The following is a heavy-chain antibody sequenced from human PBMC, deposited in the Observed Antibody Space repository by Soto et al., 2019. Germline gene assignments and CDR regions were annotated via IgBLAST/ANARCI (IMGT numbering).Heavy chain of an antibody. D-gene: IGHD2-2*03. V-gene: IGHV3-30-3*01. CDR1: GLTFSSYA. CDR3: ARGGGYCSSTSCPQNYYYYDMDV. CDR2: ISYDGSNK. J-gene: IGHJ6*02. Sequence: GVPLRVSCAAAGLTFSSYAMHWVSQAPGKGLEWVAVISYDGSNKYYADSVKGRFTISRDNSKNTLYLQMNSLRAEDTAVYYCARGGGYCSSTSCPQNYYYYDMDVWGQGTTVTVSS.